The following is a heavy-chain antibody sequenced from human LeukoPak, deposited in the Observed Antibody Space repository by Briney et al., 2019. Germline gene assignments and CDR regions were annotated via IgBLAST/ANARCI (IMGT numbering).Heavy chain of an antibody. V-gene: IGHV4-30-4*01. CDR2: IYYSGST. J-gene: IGHJ4*02. CDR3: ARSPLSDDILTGQLDY. D-gene: IGHD3-9*01. CDR1: GGSISSGDYY. Sequence: SETLSLTCTVSGGSISSGDYYWSWIRQPPGKGLEWIGYIYYSGSTYYNPSLKSRVTISVDTSKNQFSLKLSSVTAADTAVYYCARSPLSDDILTGQLDYWGQGTLVTVSS.